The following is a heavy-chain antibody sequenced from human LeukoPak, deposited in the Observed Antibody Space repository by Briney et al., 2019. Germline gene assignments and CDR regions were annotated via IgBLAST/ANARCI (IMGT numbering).Heavy chain of an antibody. CDR3: ATSRGYCSSTSCRDDYYFDY. J-gene: IGHJ4*02. CDR2: INPNSGGT. V-gene: IGHV1-2*02. D-gene: IGHD2-2*01. CDR1: GYTFTGYF. Sequence: ASVKVSCKASGYTFTGYFMHWVRQAPGQGLEWMGWINPNSGGTNYAQNFQGRVTMTRDTSISTAYMELSRLRSDDTAVYYCATSRGYCSSTSCRDDYYFDYWGQGTLVTVSS.